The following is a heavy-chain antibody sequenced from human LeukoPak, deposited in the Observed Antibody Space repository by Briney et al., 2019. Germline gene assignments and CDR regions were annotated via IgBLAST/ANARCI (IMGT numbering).Heavy chain of an antibody. V-gene: IGHV3-7*01. J-gene: IGHJ4*02. CDR2: INQDGTEK. CDR1: GFPFSTYW. Sequence: GESLRLPCAASGFPFSTYWMSWVRQAPGKGLEWVANINQDGTEKYYVDSVKGRFTISRDYAKNSLYLQMNSLRVEDTAVCYCAKVAKYYYGPETYYFFEQWGQGTPVTASS. CDR3: AKVAKYYYGPETYYFFEQ. D-gene: IGHD3-10*01.